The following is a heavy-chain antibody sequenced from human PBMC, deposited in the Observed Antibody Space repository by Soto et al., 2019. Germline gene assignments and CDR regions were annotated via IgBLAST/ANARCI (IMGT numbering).Heavy chain of an antibody. CDR2: IYYSGST. D-gene: IGHD3-22*01. V-gene: IGHV4-30-4*01. Sequence: PSETLSLTCTVSGGSISSGDYYWSWIRRPPGKGLEWIGYIYYSGSTYYNPSLKSRVTISVDTSKNQFSLKLSSVTAADTAVYYCARASGPDYDSSGYYLNWFDPWGQGTLVTVSS. CDR1: GGSISSGDYY. CDR3: ARASGPDYDSSGYYLNWFDP. J-gene: IGHJ5*02.